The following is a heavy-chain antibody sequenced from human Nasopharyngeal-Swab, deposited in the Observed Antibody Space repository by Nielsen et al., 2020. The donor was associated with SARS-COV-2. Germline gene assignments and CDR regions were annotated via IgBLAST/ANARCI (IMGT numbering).Heavy chain of an antibody. CDR3: TTDPQQWLVEYYYYMDV. CDR2: IKSKTDGGTT. D-gene: IGHD6-19*01. J-gene: IGHJ6*03. CDR1: RFTFSNAW. V-gene: IGHV3-15*01. Sequence: GESLKISCAASRFTFSNAWLSWARQAPGKGLEWVGRIKSKTDGGTTDYAAPVKGRFTISRDDSKNTLYLQMNSLKTEDTAVYYCTTDPQQWLVEYYYYMDVWGKGTTVTVSS.